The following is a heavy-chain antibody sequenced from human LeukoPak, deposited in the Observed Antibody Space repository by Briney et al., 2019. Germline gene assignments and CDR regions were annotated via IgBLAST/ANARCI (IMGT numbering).Heavy chain of an antibody. J-gene: IGHJ6*04. CDR1: GGTFSSYA. Sequence: SVKLSCKASGGTFSSYAISWVRQAPGQGLEWMGGIIPIFGTANYAQKFQGRVTITADESTSTAYMELSSLRSEDTAVYYCARVDTAMGYYYYGMDVWGKGTTVTVSS. CDR3: ARVDTAMGYYYYGMDV. V-gene: IGHV1-69*01. D-gene: IGHD5-18*01. CDR2: IIPIFGTA.